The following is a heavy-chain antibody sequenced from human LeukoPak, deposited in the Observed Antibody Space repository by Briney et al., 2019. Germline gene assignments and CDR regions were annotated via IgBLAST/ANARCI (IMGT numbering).Heavy chain of an antibody. CDR3: AREYTMVRGVNWFDP. CDR2: INPNSGGT. Sequence: ASVKVSCKASGYTFTGYFMHWVRQAPGQGLEWMGWINPNSGGTNYARKFQGRVTMTRDTSISTAYMELSRLRSDDTAVYYCAREYTMVRGVNWFDPWGQGTLVTVSS. CDR1: GYTFTGYF. J-gene: IGHJ5*02. D-gene: IGHD3-10*01. V-gene: IGHV1-2*02.